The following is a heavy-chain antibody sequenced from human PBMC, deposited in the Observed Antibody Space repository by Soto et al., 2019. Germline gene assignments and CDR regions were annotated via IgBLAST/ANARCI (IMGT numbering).Heavy chain of an antibody. CDR1: GGSISSYY. J-gene: IGHJ4*02. Sequence: QVQLQESGPGLVKPSETLSLTCTVSGGSISSYYWSWIRQPPGKGLEWIGYIYYSGSTNYNHSLKSLVTISVDTSKNQFSLKLSSVTAADTAVYYWARGEERVAMPLGYWGQGTLVTVSS. V-gene: IGHV4-59*01. CDR3: ARGEERVAMPLGY. D-gene: IGHD2-2*01. CDR2: IYYSGST.